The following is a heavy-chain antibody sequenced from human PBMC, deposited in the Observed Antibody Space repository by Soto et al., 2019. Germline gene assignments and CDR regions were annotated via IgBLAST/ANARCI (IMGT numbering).Heavy chain of an antibody. V-gene: IGHV4-38-2*01. CDR3: RSSTSCYDESCVDV. D-gene: IGHD2-2*01. J-gene: IGHJ6*02. CDR2: LYHIGST. Sequence: TLSLTCAVSGYSISSGNYWAWIRQPPGRGLEWIGSLYHIGSTHYNTSLKGRVTVSVDTSKNHFSLELSSVTAADTAIYYCRSSTSCYDESCVDVWGQGTMVTVSS. CDR1: GYSISSGNY.